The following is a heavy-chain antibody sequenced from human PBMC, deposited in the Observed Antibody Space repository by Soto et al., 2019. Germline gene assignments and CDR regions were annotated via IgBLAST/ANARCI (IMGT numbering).Heavy chain of an antibody. Sequence: GESLKISCEASGYRFYSYWIAWVRQMPGKGLEWIGIIYPDDSDTRYNPSFEGQVTISADKSINTAYLQWSSLKASDSAIYYCARHPKYYSGYRYFDYWGQGTRVTVSS. CDR2: IYPDDSDT. CDR1: GYRFYSYW. J-gene: IGHJ4*02. D-gene: IGHD5-12*01. CDR3: ARHPKYYSGYRYFDY. V-gene: IGHV5-51*01.